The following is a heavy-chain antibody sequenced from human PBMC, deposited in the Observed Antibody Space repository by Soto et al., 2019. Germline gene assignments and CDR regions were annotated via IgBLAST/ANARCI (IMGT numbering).Heavy chain of an antibody. D-gene: IGHD7-27*01. Sequence: SQTLSLTCAISGDSVSDNNAAWNWIRQSPSRGLEWLGRTYYRSKWYNDYAVSVKSRITVTPDTSKNQFSLQLNSVTPEDTAVYYCARQNWAMYYFDSWGQGALVNVSS. CDR3: ARQNWAMYYFDS. CDR2: TYYRSKWYN. V-gene: IGHV6-1*01. CDR1: GDSVSDNNAA. J-gene: IGHJ4*02.